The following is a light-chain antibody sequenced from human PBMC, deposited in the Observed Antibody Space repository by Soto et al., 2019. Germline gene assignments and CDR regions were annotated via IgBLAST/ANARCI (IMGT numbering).Light chain of an antibody. V-gene: IGLV2-8*01. CDR2: EVS. J-gene: IGLJ1*01. CDR1: STDVGGYPY. CDR3: SSYAGSNNYV. Sequence: QSVLTQPPSASGSPGRSVTISCTGTSTDVGGYPYVSWYQQHPGKAPKVIIAEVSKRPSGVPDRFSGSKSGNTASLTVSGLQAEDEADYYCSSYAGSNNYVFGTGTQLTVL.